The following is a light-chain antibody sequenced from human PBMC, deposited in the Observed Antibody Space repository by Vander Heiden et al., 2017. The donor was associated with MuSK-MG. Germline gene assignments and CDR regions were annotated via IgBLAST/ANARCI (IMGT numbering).Light chain of an antibody. CDR2: DAS. CDR3: QQHNSYSKYT. Sequence: DIQMTQSPSTLSASVGDRVTITCRASQSISSWLAWYQQKPGKAPKLLIYDASSLESGVPSRFSGSGYGKEFTLTISSRQPDDFASYYCQQHNSYSKYTFGQGTKLEIK. J-gene: IGKJ2*01. V-gene: IGKV1-5*01. CDR1: QSISSW.